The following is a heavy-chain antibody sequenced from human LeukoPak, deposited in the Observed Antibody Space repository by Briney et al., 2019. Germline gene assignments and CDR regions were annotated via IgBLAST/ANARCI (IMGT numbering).Heavy chain of an antibody. Sequence: GGPLRLSCAASGFTFSTYPMAWVRQAPGKGLEWVSLVTNNGGRTFYADSVKGRFTISRDNSKDTLYLQMNSLRAEDTAVYYCAGRTVTVSRCTFNIWGQGTLVTVSS. V-gene: IGHV3-23*01. CDR1: GFTFSTYP. J-gene: IGHJ3*02. D-gene: IGHD2-21*02. CDR3: AGRTVTVSRCTFNI. CDR2: VTNNGGRT.